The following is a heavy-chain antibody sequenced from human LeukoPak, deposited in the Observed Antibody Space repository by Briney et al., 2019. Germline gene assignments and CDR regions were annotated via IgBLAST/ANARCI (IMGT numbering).Heavy chain of an antibody. D-gene: IGHD6-13*01. V-gene: IGHV4-59*01. CDR2: IYYSGST. Sequence: SETLSLTCTVSGGSISSYYWSWIRQPPGKGLEWIGYIYYSGSTNYNPSLKSRVTISVDTSKNQFSLKLSSVTAADTAVYYCAISAGYTSPYYYYGMDVWGQGTTVTVSS. CDR1: GGSISSYY. CDR3: AISAGYTSPYYYYGMDV. J-gene: IGHJ6*02.